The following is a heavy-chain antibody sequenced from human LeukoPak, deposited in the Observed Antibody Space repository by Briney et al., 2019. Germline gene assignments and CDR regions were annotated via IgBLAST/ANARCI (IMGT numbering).Heavy chain of an antibody. D-gene: IGHD2-2*01. CDR3: ARGGGFYCSSTSCRANWFDP. CDR2: IYHSGRT. CDR1: GYSISSGYY. V-gene: IGHV4-38-2*01. Sequence: SETLSLTCAVSGYSISSGYYWGWIRQPPGKGLEWIGSIYHSGRTYYNPSLKSRVTISVDTSKNQFSLKLSSVTAADTAVYYCARGGGFYCSSTSCRANWFDPWGQGTLVTVSS. J-gene: IGHJ5*02.